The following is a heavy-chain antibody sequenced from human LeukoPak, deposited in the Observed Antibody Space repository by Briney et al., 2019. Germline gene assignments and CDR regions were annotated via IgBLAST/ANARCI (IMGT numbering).Heavy chain of an antibody. D-gene: IGHD5-12*01. CDR2: GYYSETT. CDR3: ARLRIDVDIVATITTDYYYYGMDV. Sequence: AETLSLTCTVSGRSISSRAFYWAWLRQPPGKGLQWTGSGYYSETTYYNTSVKSRVSISVDKSKNQFSLKLSFVTAADTAVYYCARLRIDVDIVATITTDYYYYGMDVWGQGTTVTVS. V-gene: IGHV4-39*07. CDR1: GRSISSRAFY. J-gene: IGHJ6*02.